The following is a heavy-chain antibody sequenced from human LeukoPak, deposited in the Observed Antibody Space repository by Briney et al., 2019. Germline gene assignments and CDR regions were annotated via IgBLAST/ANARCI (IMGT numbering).Heavy chain of an antibody. CDR2: LFDSVNT. CDR1: GGSISSHY. D-gene: IGHD5-18*01. Sequence: SETLSLTCTVSGGSISSHYWSWIRQPPGKGLGWIAYLFDSVNTKDNPSLQSRLTLSADTSKNQFSLRLSSVTAADTAVYYCATIKRGSIFGYFDFWGQGIKVTVPS. V-gene: IGHV4-59*11. CDR3: ATIKRGSIFGYFDF. J-gene: IGHJ4*02.